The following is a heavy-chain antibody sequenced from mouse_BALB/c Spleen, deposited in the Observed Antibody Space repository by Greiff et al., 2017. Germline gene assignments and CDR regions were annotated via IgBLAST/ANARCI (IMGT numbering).Heavy chain of an antibody. D-gene: IGHD2-12*01. CDR3: AKGSYYWYFDV. V-gene: IGHV2-3*01. CDR1: GFSLTSYG. CDR2: RWGDGST. J-gene: IGHJ1*01. Sequence: VQGVESGPGLVAPSQSLSITCTVSGFSLTSYGVSWVRQPPGKGLEWLGVRWGDGSTNYHSAFISRLSISKVNSKSQVFLKLNSLQTDDTATYYSAKGSYYWYFDVWGAGTTVTVSS.